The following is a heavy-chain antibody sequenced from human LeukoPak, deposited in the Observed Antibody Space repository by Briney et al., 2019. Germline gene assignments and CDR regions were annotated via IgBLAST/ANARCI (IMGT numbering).Heavy chain of an antibody. CDR2: IYYSGST. V-gene: IGHV4-59*08. Sequence: SETLSLTCTVSGGSISSYYWSWIRQPPGKGLEWIGYIYYSGSTNYNPSPKSRVTISVDTSKNQFSLKLSSVTAADTAVYYCARGRTAIFDYWGQGTLVTVSS. J-gene: IGHJ4*02. CDR3: ARGRTAIFDY. CDR1: GGSISSYY. D-gene: IGHD2-8*02.